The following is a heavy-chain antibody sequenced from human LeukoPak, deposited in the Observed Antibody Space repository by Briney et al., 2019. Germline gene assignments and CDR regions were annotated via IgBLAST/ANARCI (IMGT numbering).Heavy chain of an antibody. CDR2: IGRGGGDI. J-gene: IGHJ4*02. CDR3: AKYAPPTTVVTRYFDY. Sequence: GGSLRLSCAASGFTFDDYGMSWVRQAPGKGLEWISVIGRGGGDIQYADSVKGRFTISRDNSKNTLYLQMNSLRAEDTAVYYCAKYAPPTTVVTRYFDYWGQGILVTVS. D-gene: IGHD4-23*01. V-gene: IGHV3-23*01. CDR1: GFTFDDYG.